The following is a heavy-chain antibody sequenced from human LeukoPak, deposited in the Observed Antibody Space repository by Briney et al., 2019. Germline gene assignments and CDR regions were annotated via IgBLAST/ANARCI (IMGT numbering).Heavy chain of an antibody. CDR2: INPSGGST. CDR1: GYTFTSYY. J-gene: IGHJ4*02. CDR3: ARDGYSGYDYLGYFDY. D-gene: IGHD5-12*01. V-gene: IGHV1-46*01. Sequence: ASVKVSCKASGYTFTSYYMHWVRQAPGQGLEWMGIINPSGGSTSYAQKFQGRVTMTRDTSTSTVYMELSSLRSEDTAVYYCARDGYSGYDYLGYFDYWGQGTLVTVSS.